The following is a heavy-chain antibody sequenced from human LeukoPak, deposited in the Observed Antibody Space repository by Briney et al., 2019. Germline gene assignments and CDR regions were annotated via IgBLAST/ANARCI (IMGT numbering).Heavy chain of an antibody. CDR2: ISGSGGST. Sequence: PGGSLRLSCAASGFTFSSYAMSWVRQAPGKGLEWVSAISGSGGSTYYADSVKGRFTISRDNSKNTLYLQMNSLRAEDTAVYYCAKDAKYGYYNHDAFDIWGQGTMVTVSS. V-gene: IGHV3-23*01. CDR1: GFTFSSYA. CDR3: AKDAKYGYYNHDAFDI. J-gene: IGHJ3*02. D-gene: IGHD3-9*01.